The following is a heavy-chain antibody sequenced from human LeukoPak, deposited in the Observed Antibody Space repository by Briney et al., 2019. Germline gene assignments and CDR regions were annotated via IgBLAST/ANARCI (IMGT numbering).Heavy chain of an antibody. D-gene: IGHD1-1*01. V-gene: IGHV1-8*01. Sequence: ASVKVSCKTSGYTFSSYEINWVRQATGRGLEWVGWLNPKTGKTAYARNLQGRVTITRDTSISTAYMDLSGLRSEDTAVYYCARIRPVTTGLKGYYFDYWGQGTLVTVSS. J-gene: IGHJ4*02. CDR2: LNPKTGKT. CDR1: GYTFSSYE. CDR3: ARIRPVTTGLKGYYFDY.